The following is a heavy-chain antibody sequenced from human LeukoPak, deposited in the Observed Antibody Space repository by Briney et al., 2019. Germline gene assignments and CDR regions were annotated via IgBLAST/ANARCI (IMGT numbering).Heavy chain of an antibody. Sequence: GSLRLSCAASGFTFSSYGMHWVRQAPGKGLEWVAVISYDGSNKYYADSVKGRFTISRDNSKNTLYLQMNSLRAEDTAVYYCAKDLGSYDYVWGSYIDYWGQGTLVTVSS. V-gene: IGHV3-30*18. CDR3: AKDLGSYDYVWGSYIDY. D-gene: IGHD3-16*01. J-gene: IGHJ4*02. CDR1: GFTFSSYG. CDR2: ISYDGSNK.